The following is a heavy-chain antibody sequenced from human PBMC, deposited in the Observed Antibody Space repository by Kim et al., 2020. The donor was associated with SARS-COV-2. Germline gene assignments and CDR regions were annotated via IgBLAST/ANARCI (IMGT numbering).Heavy chain of an antibody. V-gene: IGHV3-23*01. D-gene: IGHD5-12*01. CDR1: GFTFSSYA. CDR3: AKDHREMATILFDY. Sequence: GGSLRLSCAASGFTFSSYAMRWVRQAPGKGLEWVSGISGSGGSTYYADSVKGRFTISRDNSKNTLYLQMNSLRAEDTAVYYCAKDHREMATILFDYWGQGTLVTVSS. CDR2: ISGSGGST. J-gene: IGHJ4*02.